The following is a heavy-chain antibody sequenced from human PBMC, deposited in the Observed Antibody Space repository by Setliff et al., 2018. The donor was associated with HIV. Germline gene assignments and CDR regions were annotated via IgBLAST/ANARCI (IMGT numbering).Heavy chain of an antibody. V-gene: IGHV4-34*01. CDR3: ASRVYYYDESRTLREEGFVP. J-gene: IGHJ5*02. D-gene: IGHD3-22*01. Sequence: SETLSLTCAVYGGSFSGYYWTWIRQPPGKGLEWIGDINHRGDTKYNPSLRSRVTISVDTSKNQFSLNLTSVTAADTAVYYCASRVYYYDESRTLREEGFVPWGQGTLVTVSS. CDR2: INHRGDT. CDR1: GGSFSGYY.